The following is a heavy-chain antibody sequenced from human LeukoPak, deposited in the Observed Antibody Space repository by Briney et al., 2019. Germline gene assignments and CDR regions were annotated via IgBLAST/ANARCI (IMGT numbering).Heavy chain of an antibody. CDR2: INTKNGGT. J-gene: IGHJ4*02. CDR1: GYTFSGHH. Sequence: GASVKVSCKASGYTFSGHHIHWVRQAPGQGLEWMGWINTKNGGTNYAQKFQGRVTMTRDTSISTAYMELSRLRSDDTAVYYCARDLLYDSSGYADYWGQGTLVTVSS. CDR3: ARDLLYDSSGYADY. V-gene: IGHV1-2*02. D-gene: IGHD3-22*01.